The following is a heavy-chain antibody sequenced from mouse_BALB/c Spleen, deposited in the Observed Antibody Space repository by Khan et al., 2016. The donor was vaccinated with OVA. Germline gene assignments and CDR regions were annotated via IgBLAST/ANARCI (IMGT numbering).Heavy chain of an antibody. Sequence: EVQLQESGPGLVKPSQSLSLTCTVTGYSLTSGYGWYWIRQLPGNKLEWMGYISYSGSTNYNPSLTRRIFINRKTYKNQFFLQFNSVTTEDTATYYCARTARIKYWGQGTTLTVSS. CDR3: ARTARIKY. J-gene: IGHJ2*01. CDR1: GYSLTSGYG. CDR2: ISYSGST. D-gene: IGHD1-2*01. V-gene: IGHV3-1*02.